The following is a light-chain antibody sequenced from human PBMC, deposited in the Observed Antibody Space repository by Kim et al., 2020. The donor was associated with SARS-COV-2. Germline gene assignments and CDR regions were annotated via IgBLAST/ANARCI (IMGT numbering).Light chain of an antibody. CDR3: QTWGTGIQVV. CDR1: SGHSSYA. V-gene: IGLV4-69*01. J-gene: IGLJ2*01. Sequence: QPVLTQSPSASASLGASVKLTCTLSSGHSSYAIAWHRQQPEKGPRYLMKLNSDGSHSKGDGIPDRFSGSSSGAERYLTISSLQSEDEADYYCQTWGTGIQVVFGGGTQLTVL. CDR2: LNSDGSH.